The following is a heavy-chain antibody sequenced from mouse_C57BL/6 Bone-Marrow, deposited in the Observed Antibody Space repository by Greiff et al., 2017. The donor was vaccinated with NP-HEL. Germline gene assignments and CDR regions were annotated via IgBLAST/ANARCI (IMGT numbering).Heavy chain of an antibody. J-gene: IGHJ2*01. CDR3: ARYGGVFDY. V-gene: IGHV2-2*01. CDR2: IRSGGGT. CDR1: GFSLTSYG. D-gene: IGHD1-1*02. Sequence: QVQLKESGPGLVQPSQSLSITCTVSGFSLTSYGVHWVRQSPGKGLEWLGVIRSGGGTAYNAALISSLSISKDNSKSQVFFKMNSLQADDTAIYYCARYGGVFDYWGQGTTLTVSA.